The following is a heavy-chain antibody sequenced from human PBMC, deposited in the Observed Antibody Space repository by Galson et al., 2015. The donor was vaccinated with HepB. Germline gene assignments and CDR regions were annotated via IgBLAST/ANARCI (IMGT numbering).Heavy chain of an antibody. V-gene: IGHV3-23*01. CDR3: AKDTSGGSSGYYNDY. Sequence: SLRLSCAASGFTFSSYAMSWVRQAPGKGLEWVSAISGSGGSTYYADSVKGRFTISRDNSKNTLYLQMNSLRAEDTAVYYCAKDTSGGSSGYYNDYWGQGTLVTVSS. CDR2: ISGSGGST. D-gene: IGHD3-22*01. CDR1: GFTFSSYA. J-gene: IGHJ4*02.